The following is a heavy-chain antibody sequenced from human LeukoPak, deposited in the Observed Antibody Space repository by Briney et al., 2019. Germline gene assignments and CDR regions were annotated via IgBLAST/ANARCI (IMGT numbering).Heavy chain of an antibody. V-gene: IGHV4-31*03. CDR3: SSVSYDTSLQH. CDR2: IYYSGST. D-gene: IGHD3-22*01. J-gene: IGHJ1*01. Sequence: SQTLSLTCTVSAGSIISGGYFCGWIRQHPGKGLEWIGYIYYSGSTYYNPSLKGRVTISVATSKNQFSLRLSTVTAADTAIYYCSSVSYDTSLQHWGQGTLVTVSS. CDR1: AGSIISGGYF.